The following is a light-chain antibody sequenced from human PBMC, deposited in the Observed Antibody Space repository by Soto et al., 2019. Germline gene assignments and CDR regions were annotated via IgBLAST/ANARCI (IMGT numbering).Light chain of an antibody. CDR2: GAS. Sequence: EIVLTQSPGTPSLSPGERATLSCRASQSVTSNFLAWYQQKPGQAPRLLIYGASTRAAGVPDRFSGSGSGTDFTLTITRLEPEDFAVYYCQQYGRSPLMYTFGQGTKV. CDR3: QQYGRSPLMYT. V-gene: IGKV3-20*01. J-gene: IGKJ2*01. CDR1: QSVTSNF.